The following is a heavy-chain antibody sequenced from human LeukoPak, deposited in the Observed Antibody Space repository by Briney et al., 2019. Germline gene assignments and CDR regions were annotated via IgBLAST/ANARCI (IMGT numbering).Heavy chain of an antibody. J-gene: IGHJ4*02. Sequence: SETLSLTCSVSGGSVSSGSYYWSWIRQPPGKGLEWIGYIYYSGSTNYNPSFKSRVTISVDTSKNQFSLRLSSVTAADTAVYYCARVLTIFGVDSWGQGTLVTVSS. V-gene: IGHV4-61*01. CDR2: IYYSGST. CDR1: GGSVSSGSYY. D-gene: IGHD3-9*01. CDR3: ARVLTIFGVDS.